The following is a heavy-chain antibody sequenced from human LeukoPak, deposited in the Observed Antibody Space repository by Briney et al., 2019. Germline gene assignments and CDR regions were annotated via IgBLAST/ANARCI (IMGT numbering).Heavy chain of an antibody. D-gene: IGHD1-1*01. CDR1: GYTLTELS. CDR2: FDPEDGET. Sequence: ASVKVSCKVSGYTLTELSMHWVRQAPGKGLEWMGGFDPEDGETIYAQKFQGRVTMTEDTSTDTAYMELSSLRSEDTAVYYCATGPVQLERSAGFWFDPWGQGTLVTVSS. CDR3: ATGPVQLERSAGFWFDP. J-gene: IGHJ5*02. V-gene: IGHV1-24*01.